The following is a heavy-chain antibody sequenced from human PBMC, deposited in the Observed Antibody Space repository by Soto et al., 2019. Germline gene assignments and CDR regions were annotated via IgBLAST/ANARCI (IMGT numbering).Heavy chain of an antibody. CDR3: ARPELLEGLVYFQH. CDR2: ISYDGSNK. D-gene: IGHD1-26*01. Sequence: QVQLVESGGGVVQPGRSLRLSCAASGFTFSSYAMHWVRQAPGKGLEWVAVISYDGSNKYYADSVKGRFTISRDNSKNTLYLQMNSLRAEDTAVYYCARPELLEGLVYFQHWGQGTLVTVSS. J-gene: IGHJ1*01. V-gene: IGHV3-30-3*01. CDR1: GFTFSSYA.